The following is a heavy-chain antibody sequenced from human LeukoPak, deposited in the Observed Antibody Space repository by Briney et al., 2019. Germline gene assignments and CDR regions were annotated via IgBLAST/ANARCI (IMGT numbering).Heavy chain of an antibody. CDR2: ISSSSSYI. J-gene: IGHJ6*03. CDR1: GFTFSSYS. CDR3: ARDVAAAGTGRFYYYYYYMDV. D-gene: IGHD6-13*01. Sequence: PGGSLRLSCAASGFTFSSYSMNWVRQAPGKGLEWVSSISSSSSYIYYADSVKGRFTISRDNAKNSLYLLMNSLRAEDTAVYYCARDVAAAGTGRFYYYYYYMDVWGKGTTVTVSS. V-gene: IGHV3-21*01.